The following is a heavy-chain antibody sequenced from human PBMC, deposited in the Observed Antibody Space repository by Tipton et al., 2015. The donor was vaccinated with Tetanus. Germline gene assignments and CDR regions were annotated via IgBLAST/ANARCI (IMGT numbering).Heavy chain of an antibody. CDR2: IYESGDT. V-gene: IGHV4-39*01. Sequence: TLSLTCTVSCGSIRGGTFYWGWIRQPPGKGLEWIGSIYESGDTYYIPSLKSRVTISVDTSKNQFSLNLNSMAAADTGVYYCARHQSGYFTPFDYWGQGNLVTVSS. CDR3: ARHQSGYFTPFDY. D-gene: IGHD3-3*01. CDR1: CGSIRGGTFY. J-gene: IGHJ4*02.